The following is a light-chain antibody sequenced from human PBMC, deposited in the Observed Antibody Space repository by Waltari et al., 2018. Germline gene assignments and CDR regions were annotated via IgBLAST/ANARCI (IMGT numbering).Light chain of an antibody. V-gene: IGKV4-1*01. CDR1: QSVLYSANNKKY. CDR2: WAS. Sequence: DIVMTQSPDSLAMSLGERATINCKSSQSVLYSANNKKYLAWYQQKPGQPPNLLISWASTRESGVPDRFSGSGSGTDFTRTISSLQAEDVAVYYCQQYYTTPYTFGQGTKLEIK. J-gene: IGKJ2*01. CDR3: QQYYTTPYT.